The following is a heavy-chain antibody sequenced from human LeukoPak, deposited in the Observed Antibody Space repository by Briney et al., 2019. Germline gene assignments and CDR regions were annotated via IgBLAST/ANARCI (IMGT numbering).Heavy chain of an antibody. J-gene: IGHJ4*02. Sequence: SETLSLTCTVSGGSISSYYWSWIRQPPGKGLEWIGYIYYSGSTNYNPSLKSRVTISVDTSKNQFSLKLSSVTAADTAVYYCARHDIVDLYYFDYWGQGTLVTVSS. CDR2: IYYSGST. CDR3: ARHDIVDLYYFDY. D-gene: IGHD2-15*01. V-gene: IGHV4-59*01. CDR1: GGSISSYY.